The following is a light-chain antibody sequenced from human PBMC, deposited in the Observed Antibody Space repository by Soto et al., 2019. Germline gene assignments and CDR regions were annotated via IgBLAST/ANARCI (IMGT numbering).Light chain of an antibody. CDR2: DAS. J-gene: IGKJ1*01. CDR1: QSVSSRY. Sequence: EIVLTQSPGTLSLSPGERASLSCRASQSVSSRYFAWYQQKPGLAPRLLIYDASSRATGIPDRFSGSGSGTDFTLTISRLEPEDFAVYYCQQYGSSPTWTFGQGTKVEIK. V-gene: IGKV3-20*01. CDR3: QQYGSSPTWT.